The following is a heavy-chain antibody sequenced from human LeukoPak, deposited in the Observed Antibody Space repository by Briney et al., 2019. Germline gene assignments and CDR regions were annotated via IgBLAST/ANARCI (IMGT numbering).Heavy chain of an antibody. CDR3: AKVSLSRAINYYYYYMDV. CDR2: IRYDGSNK. Sequence: PGGSLRLSCAASGFTFSSYGMHLVRQAPGKGLEWVAFIRYDGSNKYYADSVKGRFTISRDNSKNTLYLQMNSLRAEDTAVYYCAKVSLSRAINYYYYYMDVWGKGTTVTVSS. CDR1: GFTFSSYG. J-gene: IGHJ6*03. V-gene: IGHV3-30*02.